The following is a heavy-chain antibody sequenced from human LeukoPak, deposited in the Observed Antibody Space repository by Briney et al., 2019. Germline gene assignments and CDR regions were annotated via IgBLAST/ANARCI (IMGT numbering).Heavy chain of an antibody. CDR3: ARQGSGWYEMYYGMDV. Sequence: PGESLKISCKGSGCSFTSYWIGWVRQMPGKGLEWVGIIYPGDSDTRYSPSFQGQVTISADKSISTAYLQWSSLKASDTAMYYCARQGSGWYEMYYGMDVWGQGTTVTVSS. CDR1: GCSFTSYW. D-gene: IGHD6-19*01. J-gene: IGHJ6*02. CDR2: IYPGDSDT. V-gene: IGHV5-51*01.